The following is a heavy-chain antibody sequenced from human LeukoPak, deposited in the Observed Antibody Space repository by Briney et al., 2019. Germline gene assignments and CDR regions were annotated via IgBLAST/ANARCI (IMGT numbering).Heavy chain of an antibody. CDR1: GGSFSGYY. J-gene: IGHJ5*02. CDR3: ARGRRYSPANWFDP. V-gene: IGHV4-34*01. CDR2: INHSGST. Sequence: SETLSLTCAVYGGSFSGYYWSWIRQPPGKGLEWLGEINHSGSTNYNPSLKSRVTISVDTSKNQFSLKLSSVTAADTAVYYCARGRRYSPANWFDPWGQGTLVTVSS. D-gene: IGHD1-14*01.